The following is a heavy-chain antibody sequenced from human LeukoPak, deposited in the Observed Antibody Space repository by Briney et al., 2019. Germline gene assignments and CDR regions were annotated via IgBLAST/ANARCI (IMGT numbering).Heavy chain of an antibody. V-gene: IGHV5-51*01. CDR2: IYPGDSKT. Sequence: GESLKISCKGSGYSFTTFWIGWVRQMPGKGLEWMGIIYPGDSKTRYSPPFQGQVTISVDKSISTAYLQWSSLKASDTAMYYCARPPNYYDSSGTDYWGQGTLVTVSS. J-gene: IGHJ4*02. D-gene: IGHD3-22*01. CDR3: ARPPNYYDSSGTDY. CDR1: GYSFTTFW.